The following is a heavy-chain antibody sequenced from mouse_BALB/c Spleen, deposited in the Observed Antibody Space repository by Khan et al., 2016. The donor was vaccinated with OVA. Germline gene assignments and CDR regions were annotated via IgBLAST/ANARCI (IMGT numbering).Heavy chain of an antibody. D-gene: IGHD2-14*01. V-gene: IGHV3-2*02. Sequence: VQLKESGPGLVKPSQSLSLTCTVTGYSITSDYAWNWIRQFPGNKLEWMGYISYSGSTSYNPSLKSRISITRDTSKNQFFLQLNSVTTEDTATXCCARGRYRYPFAYWGQGTLVTVSA. CDR2: ISYSGST. CDR3: ARGRYRYPFAY. J-gene: IGHJ3*01. CDR1: GYSITSDYA.